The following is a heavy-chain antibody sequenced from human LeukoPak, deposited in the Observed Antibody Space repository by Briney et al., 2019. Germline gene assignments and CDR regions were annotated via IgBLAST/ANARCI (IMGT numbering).Heavy chain of an antibody. CDR1: GYTLTELS. D-gene: IGHD2-2*01. CDR3: ATDSPPWRDIVVVPAGNYYYGMDV. V-gene: IGHV1-24*01. Sequence: GASVKVSCKVSGYTLTELSMHWVRQAPGKGLEWMGGFDPEDGETIYAQKFQGRVTMTEDTSTDTAYMELSSLRSEDTAVYYCATDSPPWRDIVVVPAGNYYYGMDVWGQGTTVTVSS. CDR2: FDPEDGET. J-gene: IGHJ6*02.